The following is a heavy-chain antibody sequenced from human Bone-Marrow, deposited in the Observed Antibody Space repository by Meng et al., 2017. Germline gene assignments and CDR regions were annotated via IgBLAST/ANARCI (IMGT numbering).Heavy chain of an antibody. J-gene: IGHJ5*01. D-gene: IGHD5/OR15-5a*01. CDR3: ARRRDVVSHRYWFDS. CDR2: IRHSGSA. V-gene: IGHV4-59*08. CDR1: GGHITNSY. Sequence: QVQLQESGPGLVKPSETLFLTCTVSGGHITNSYWTWFRQPPGKRLEWIGYIRHSGSAAYDHSLKSRVTISVDTSKNQFSLKLSSVTATDTAVYYCARRRDVVSHRYWFDSWGQGTLVTVSS.